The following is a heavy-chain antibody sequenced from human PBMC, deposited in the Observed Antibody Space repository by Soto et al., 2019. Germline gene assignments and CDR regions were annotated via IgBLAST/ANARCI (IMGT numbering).Heavy chain of an antibody. J-gene: IGHJ6*03. CDR1: GYTFTSYG. CDR2: ISAYNGNT. D-gene: IGHD6-6*01. Sequence: ASVKVSCKASGYTFTSYGISWVRQAPGQGLEWMGWISAYNGNTNYAQKLQGRVTMTTDTSTSTAYMELRSLRSDDTAVYYCARGLAARPAPRPYYSTHVWGKGPTVTVSS. CDR3: ARGLAARPAPRPYYSTHV. V-gene: IGHV1-18*01.